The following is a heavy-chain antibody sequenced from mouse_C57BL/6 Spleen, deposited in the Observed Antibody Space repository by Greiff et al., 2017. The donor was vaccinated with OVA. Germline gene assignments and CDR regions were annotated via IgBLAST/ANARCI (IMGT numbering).Heavy chain of an antibody. CDR2: IYPRSGTT. CDR3: ARYYCGSSYYFDD. J-gene: IGHJ2*01. CDR1: GYTFTSYG. V-gene: IGHV1-81*01. D-gene: IGHD1-1*01. Sequence: QVQLQQSGAELARPGASVKLSCKASGYTFTSYGISWVTQRTGQGLEWIGEIYPRSGTTSYTETFKGKATLTADKSSSTAYMELRSLTSEDSAVDVGARYYCGSSYYFDDWGQGTTRTVSS.